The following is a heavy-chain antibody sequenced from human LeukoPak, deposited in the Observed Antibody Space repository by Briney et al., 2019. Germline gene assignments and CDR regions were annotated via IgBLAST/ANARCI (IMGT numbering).Heavy chain of an antibody. CDR3: AARGDTYYDTLTGDF. D-gene: IGHD3-9*01. CDR1: GGSFRNYY. V-gene: IGHV4-34*01. Sequence: SETLSLTCAVYGGSFRNYYWSWIRQPPGKGLECIGEINHNGITKYNPSLKSRVTISLDKSKHQFSLELTSVTAADTAVYYCAARGDTYYDTLTGDFWGQGTLVTVSS. CDR2: INHNGIT. J-gene: IGHJ4*02.